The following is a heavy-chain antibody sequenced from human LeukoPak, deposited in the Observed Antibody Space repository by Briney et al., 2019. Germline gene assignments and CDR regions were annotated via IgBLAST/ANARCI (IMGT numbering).Heavy chain of an antibody. D-gene: IGHD4-11*01. V-gene: IGHV4-59*08. CDR3: ARVTVHYYYMDV. CDR1: GGSISSYY. Sequence: PSETLSLTCTVSGGSISSYYWSWIRQPPGKGLEWIGYIYYSGSTNYNSSLKSRVTISVDTSKNQFSLKLSSVTAADTAVYYCARVTVHYYYMDVWGKGTTVTVSS. CDR2: IYYSGST. J-gene: IGHJ6*03.